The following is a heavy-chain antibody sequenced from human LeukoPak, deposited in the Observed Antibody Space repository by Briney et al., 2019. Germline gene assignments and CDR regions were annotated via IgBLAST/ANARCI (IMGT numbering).Heavy chain of an antibody. CDR1: GYTFANFW. D-gene: IGHD2-8*01. Sequence: GESLTFYCQGSGYTFANFWIAWVRQMPGKGLEWMGIIYPGDSDTRYSPSFQGQVTISADKSISTAYLQWSSLQASDTATYYQYVDVWGKGTTVTVSS. V-gene: IGHV5-51*01. CDR3: YVDV. J-gene: IGHJ6*04. CDR2: IYPGDSDT.